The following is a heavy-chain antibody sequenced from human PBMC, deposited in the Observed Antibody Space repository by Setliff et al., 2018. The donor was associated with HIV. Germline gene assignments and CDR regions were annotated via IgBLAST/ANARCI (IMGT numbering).Heavy chain of an antibody. Sequence: ASVKVSCKASGYTFTTYGISWVRQAPGHGLEWMGWISPNFGNTKYSQKFQGRVTITRDTSASTAYMELSSLRSEDTAVYYCARPLTASYNFWGDAFAIWGQGTMVTVSS. D-gene: IGHD3-3*01. CDR2: ISPNFGNT. CDR3: ARPLTASYNFWGDAFAI. V-gene: IGHV1-18*04. CDR1: GYTFTTYG. J-gene: IGHJ3*02.